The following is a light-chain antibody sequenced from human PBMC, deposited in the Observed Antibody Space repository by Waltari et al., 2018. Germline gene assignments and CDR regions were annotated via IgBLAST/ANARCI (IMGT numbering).Light chain of an antibody. J-gene: IGKJ5*01. CDR2: AAS. Sequence: DIQMAQSPSSLSASVGDRVTITCRASQTITTYLNWYQQKPGKAPKLLIYAASSLQSGVPSRFSGSGSGTDFTLTISSLQPEDFATYYCQQSNSIPIIFGQGTRLEIK. CDR3: QQSNSIPII. CDR1: QTITTY. V-gene: IGKV1-39*01.